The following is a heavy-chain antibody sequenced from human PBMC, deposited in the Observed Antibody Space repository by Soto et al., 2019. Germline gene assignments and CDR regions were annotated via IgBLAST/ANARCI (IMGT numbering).Heavy chain of an antibody. CDR1: GGTFSSYA. V-gene: IGHV1-69*13. D-gene: IGHD6-19*01. J-gene: IGHJ6*02. Sequence: SVKVSCKASGGTFSSYAISWVRQAPGQGLEWMGGIIPIFGTANYAQKFQGRVTITADESTSTAYMELSSLRSEDTAVYYCARDLAVAESTPRYYYYGMDVWGQGTTVTVSS. CDR2: IIPIFGTA. CDR3: ARDLAVAESTPRYYYYGMDV.